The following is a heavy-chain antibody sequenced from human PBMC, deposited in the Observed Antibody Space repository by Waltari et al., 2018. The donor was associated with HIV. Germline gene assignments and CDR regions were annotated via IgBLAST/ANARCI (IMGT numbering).Heavy chain of an antibody. D-gene: IGHD6-6*01. J-gene: IGHJ4*02. CDR3: ARRTSIAALDY. CDR1: GYTFTSYY. V-gene: IGHV1-46*01. Sequence: QVQLVQSGAEVKKPGASVRVSCKASGYTFTSYYMPCRRQDPVQGLEWMGIINPSGGSTSYAQKFQGRVTMTRDTSTSTVYMELSSLRSEDTAVYYCARRTSIAALDYWGQGTLVTVSS. CDR2: INPSGGST.